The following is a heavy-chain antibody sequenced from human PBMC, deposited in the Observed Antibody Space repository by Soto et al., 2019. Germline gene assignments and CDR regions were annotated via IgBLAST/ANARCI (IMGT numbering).Heavy chain of an antibody. CDR2: IKSKANGGTT. CDR1: GFSFSNAW. V-gene: IGHV3-15*07. Sequence: EVQLVESGGGLVKPGGSLRLSCAASGFSFSNAWMNWVRQAPGKGLEWVGRIKSKANGGTTDYAAPVKGRFTFSRDDSKNTLYLQMSSLKTEDTAVYYCTTARGYYGLDVWGQGTTVPVSS. J-gene: IGHJ6*02. CDR3: TTARGYYGLDV.